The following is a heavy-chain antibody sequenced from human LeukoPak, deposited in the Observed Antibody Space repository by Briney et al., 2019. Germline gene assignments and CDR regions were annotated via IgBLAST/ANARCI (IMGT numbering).Heavy chain of an antibody. J-gene: IGHJ4*02. V-gene: IGHV4-59*01. CDR3: ARASPYSSPTRGYFDY. D-gene: IGHD6-13*01. CDR1: GGSISSYY. Sequence: MTSETLSLTCTVSGGSISSYYWSWIRQPPGKGLEWIGYIYYSGSTNYNPSLKSRVTISVDTSKNQFSLKLSSVTAADTAVYYCARASPYSSPTRGYFDYWGQGTLVTVSS. CDR2: IYYSGST.